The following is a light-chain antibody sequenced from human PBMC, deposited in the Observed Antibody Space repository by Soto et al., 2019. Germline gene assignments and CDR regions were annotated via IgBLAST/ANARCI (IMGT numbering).Light chain of an antibody. CDR2: GAS. CDR1: QSVSSK. V-gene: IGKV3-20*01. CDR3: QQYGRSPST. J-gene: IGKJ4*01. Sequence: ETVMTQSPATLSVSPGERATLSCRASQSVSSKLAWYQQKPGQAPRLLIYGASSRATGIPDRFSGSGSGTDFTLTISRLEPEDFAVYYCQQYGRSPSTFGGGTKVDIK.